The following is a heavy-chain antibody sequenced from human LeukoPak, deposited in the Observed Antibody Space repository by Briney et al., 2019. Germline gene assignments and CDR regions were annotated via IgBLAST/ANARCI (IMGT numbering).Heavy chain of an antibody. CDR1: GGSISSYY. D-gene: IGHD6-19*01. CDR2: IYYSGST. V-gene: IGHV4-59*08. J-gene: IGHJ5*02. Sequence: SETLSLTCTVSGGSISSYYWSWIRQPPGKGLEWIGYIYYSGSTNYNPSLKSRVTISVDTSKNQYSLKLSSVTAADTAVYYGARTGAVAGIGWFDPWGQGTLVTVSS. CDR3: ARTGAVAGIGWFDP.